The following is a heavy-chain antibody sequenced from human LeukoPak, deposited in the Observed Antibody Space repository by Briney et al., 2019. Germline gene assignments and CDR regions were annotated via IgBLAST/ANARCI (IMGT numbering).Heavy chain of an antibody. Sequence: ASVKVSCKASGYTFTSYDISWVRQATGQGLEWMGWMNPNSGNTGYAQKFQGRVTMTRNTSISTAYMELSSLRSEDTAVYYCARVRTAMVKSVGGAFDIWGQGTMVTVSS. J-gene: IGHJ3*02. CDR1: GYTFTSYD. CDR3: ARVRTAMVKSVGGAFDI. V-gene: IGHV1-8*01. D-gene: IGHD5-18*01. CDR2: MNPNSGNT.